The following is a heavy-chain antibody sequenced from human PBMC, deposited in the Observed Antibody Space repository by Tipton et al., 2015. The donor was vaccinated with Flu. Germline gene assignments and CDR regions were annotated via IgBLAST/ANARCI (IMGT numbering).Heavy chain of an antibody. J-gene: IGHJ5*01. CDR1: GGSISPYY. D-gene: IGHD4-11*01. CDR3: ARRDYSNYVSDPKNWFDS. V-gene: IGHV4-59*08. Sequence: TLSLTCSVSGGSISPYYWSWIRQPPGKGLEWIGYVYYSGTTNYNPSLKSRVTISVDTSKNQFSLRLSSVTAADTAVYYCARRDYSNYVSDPKNWFDSWGQGTLVTVSS. CDR2: VYYSGTT.